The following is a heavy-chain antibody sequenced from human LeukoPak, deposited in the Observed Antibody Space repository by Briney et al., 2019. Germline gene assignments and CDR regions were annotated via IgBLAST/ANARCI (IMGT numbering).Heavy chain of an antibody. D-gene: IGHD2-15*01. J-gene: IGHJ4*02. V-gene: IGHV4-39*07. CDR2: INHSGST. CDR1: GGSISSSSYY. CDR3: ARGGGVVVVVAATEYYFDY. Sequence: SETLSLTCTVSGGSISSSSYYWGWIRQPPGKGLEWIGEINHSGSTNYNPSLKSRVTISVDTSKNQFSLKLSSVTAADTAVYYCARGGGVVVVVAATEYYFDYWGQGTLVTASS.